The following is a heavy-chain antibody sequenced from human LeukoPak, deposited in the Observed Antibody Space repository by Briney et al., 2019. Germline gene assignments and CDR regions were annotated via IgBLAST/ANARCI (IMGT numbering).Heavy chain of an antibody. CDR1: GYTFTSYD. CDR2: MNPNSGNT. V-gene: IGHV1-8*03. J-gene: IGHJ4*02. D-gene: IGHD2-2*01. CDR3: ARGVCRPDCSSTSWHIDY. Sequence: ASVKVSCKASGYTFTSYDINWVRQATGQGLEWMGWMNPNSGNTGYAQKFQASVTIPRTTSISPAYMELSSLRSEDTAVFYCARGVCRPDCSSTSWHIDYWGQGTLVTVSS.